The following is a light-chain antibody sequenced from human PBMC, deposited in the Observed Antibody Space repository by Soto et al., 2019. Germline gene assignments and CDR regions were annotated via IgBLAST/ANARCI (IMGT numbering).Light chain of an antibody. J-gene: IGLJ1*01. CDR2: DVT. Sequence: QSVLTQPPSASGSPGQSVTISCTGTSSDVGGYDYVSWYQQHPGKAPKLMIYDVTKRPSGVPDRFSGSKSANTASLTVSGLQAEDEADYYCSSYAGTHIVFGTGTKATXL. V-gene: IGLV2-8*01. CDR3: SSYAGTHIV. CDR1: SSDVGGYDY.